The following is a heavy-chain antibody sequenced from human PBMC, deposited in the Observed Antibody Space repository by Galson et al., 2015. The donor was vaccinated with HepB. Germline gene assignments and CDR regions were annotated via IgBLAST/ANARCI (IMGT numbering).Heavy chain of an antibody. CDR3: ARDYDSSGYYYLDY. J-gene: IGHJ4*02. D-gene: IGHD3-22*01. CDR1: GFTVSSNY. Sequence: SLRLSCAASGFTVSSNYMSWVRQAPGKGLEWVSVIYSGGSTYYADSVKGRFTISRHNSKNTLYLQMNSLRAEDTAVYYCARDYDSSGYYYLDYWGQGTLVTVSS. CDR2: IYSGGST. V-gene: IGHV3-53*04.